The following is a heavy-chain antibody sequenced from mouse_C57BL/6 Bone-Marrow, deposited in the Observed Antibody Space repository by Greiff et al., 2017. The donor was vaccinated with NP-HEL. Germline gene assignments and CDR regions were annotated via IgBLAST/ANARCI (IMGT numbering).Heavy chain of an antibody. CDR3: ASGYSNYVAY. Sequence: VQLQQPGAELVRPGSSVKLSCKASGYTFTSYWMDWVKQRPGQGLEWIGNIYPSDSETHYNQKFKDKATLTVDKSSSTAYMQLSSLTSEDSAVYYCASGYSNYVAYWGQGTLVTVSA. J-gene: IGHJ3*01. D-gene: IGHD2-5*01. V-gene: IGHV1-61*01. CDR2: IYPSDSET. CDR1: GYTFTSYW.